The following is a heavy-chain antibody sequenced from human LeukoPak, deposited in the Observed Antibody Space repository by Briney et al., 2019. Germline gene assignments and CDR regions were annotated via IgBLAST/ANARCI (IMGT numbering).Heavy chain of an antibody. J-gene: IGHJ5*02. V-gene: IGHV1-2*02. CDR1: GYTFTAYY. Sequence: ASVKVSCKASGYTFTAYYMYWVRQAPGQGLEWMGWINPNTGGINSAQKFQGRFTISRDNAKNSLYLQMNSLTAEDTAVHYCVRAHHPGGWFDPWGQGTLVTVSS. CDR2: INPNTGGI. CDR3: VRAHHPGGWFDP. D-gene: IGHD3-10*01.